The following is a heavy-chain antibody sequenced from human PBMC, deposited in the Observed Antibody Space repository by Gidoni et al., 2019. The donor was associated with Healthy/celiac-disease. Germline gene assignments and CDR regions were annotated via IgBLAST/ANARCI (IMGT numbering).Heavy chain of an antibody. Sequence: QVQLQQWGAGLLKPSQTLSLTCAVYGGSFRGYYWSWIRQPPGKGLEWIGEINHSGSTNYNPSLKSRVTISVDTSKNQFSLKLSSVTAADTAVYYCARGVSRGHYYYYYMDVWGKGTTVTVSS. D-gene: IGHD6-25*01. CDR3: ARGVSRGHYYYYYMDV. V-gene: IGHV4-34*01. J-gene: IGHJ6*03. CDR2: INHSGST. CDR1: GGSFRGYY.